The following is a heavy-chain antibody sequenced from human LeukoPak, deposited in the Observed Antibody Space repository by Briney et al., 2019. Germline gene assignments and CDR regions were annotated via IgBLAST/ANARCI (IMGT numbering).Heavy chain of an antibody. CDR3: ARESAYYYDSSGYLFDY. Sequence: SVKVSCKASGGTFSSYAISWVRQAPGQGLEWMGGIIPIFGTANYAQKFQGRVTITADKSTSTAYMELSSLRSEDTAVYYCARESAYYYDSSGYLFDYWGQGTLVTVSS. CDR1: GGTFSSYA. V-gene: IGHV1-69*06. D-gene: IGHD3-22*01. CDR2: IIPIFGTA. J-gene: IGHJ4*02.